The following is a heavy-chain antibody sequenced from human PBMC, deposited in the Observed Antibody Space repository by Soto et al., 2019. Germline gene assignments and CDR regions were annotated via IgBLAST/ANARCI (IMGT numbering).Heavy chain of an antibody. V-gene: IGHV3-30*18. CDR1: GFTFSSYG. Sequence: QVQLVESGGGVVQPGRSLRLSCAASGFTFSSYGMHWVRQAPGKGLEWVAVISYDGSNKYYADSVKGRFTISRDNSKNTLYLQNNSLRAGDTGVYYCAKHYGYYAATEGYWGQGTLVTVSS. D-gene: IGHD4-17*01. CDR2: ISYDGSNK. CDR3: AKHYGYYAATEGY. J-gene: IGHJ4*02.